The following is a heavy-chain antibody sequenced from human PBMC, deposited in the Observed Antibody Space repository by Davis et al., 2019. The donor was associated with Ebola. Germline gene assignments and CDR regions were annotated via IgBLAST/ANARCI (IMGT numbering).Heavy chain of an antibody. Sequence: GESLKISCAASGFTFSSYGMHWVRQAPGKGLEWVAVISYDGSNKYYADSVKGRFTISRDNSKNTLYLQMNSLRAEDTAVYYCAKDLGYCTNGVCYLRGYYYYGMDVWGQGTTVTVSS. CDR1: GFTFSSYG. CDR2: ISYDGSNK. V-gene: IGHV3-30*18. CDR3: AKDLGYCTNGVCYLRGYYYYGMDV. J-gene: IGHJ6*02. D-gene: IGHD2-8*01.